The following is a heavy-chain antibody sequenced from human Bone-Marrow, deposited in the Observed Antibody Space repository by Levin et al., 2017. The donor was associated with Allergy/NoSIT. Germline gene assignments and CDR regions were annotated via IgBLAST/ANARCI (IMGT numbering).Heavy chain of an antibody. CDR2: IYSGGNT. Sequence: PGGSLRLSCVASGFIVSANHMSWVRQAPGKGLEWVSVIYSGGNTYYADSVKGRFTISRDNSKNTLYLQMNSLRAEDTAVYYCAREDVLTGYHIYWGQGTLVTVSS. CDR1: GFIVSANH. J-gene: IGHJ4*02. D-gene: IGHD3-9*01. V-gene: IGHV3-53*01. CDR3: AREDVLTGYHIY.